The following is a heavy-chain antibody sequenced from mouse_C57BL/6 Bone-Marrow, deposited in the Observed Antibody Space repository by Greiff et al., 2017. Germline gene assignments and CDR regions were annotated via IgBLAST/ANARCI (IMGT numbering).Heavy chain of an antibody. CDR3: ARGDYYGSSFDWYFDV. CDR1: GFSINSDCY. D-gene: IGHD1-1*01. CDR2: TFYSGIT. V-gene: IGHV3-3*01. Sequence: VKLVESGPSLVRPSQTLSLTCTVTGFSINSDCYWIWIRQFPGNKLEYIGYTFYSGITYYNPSLESRTYITRDTSKNQFSLKLSSVTTEDTATYYCARGDYYGSSFDWYFDVWGTGTTVTVSS. J-gene: IGHJ1*03.